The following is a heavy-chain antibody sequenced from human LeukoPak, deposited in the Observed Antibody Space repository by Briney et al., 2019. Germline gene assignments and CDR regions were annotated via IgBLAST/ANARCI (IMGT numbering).Heavy chain of an antibody. V-gene: IGHV3-30*18. CDR1: GFTFSSYG. J-gene: IGHJ5*02. CDR3: AKDLSRGYCSSTSCYNWFDP. CDR2: ISYDGSNK. D-gene: IGHD2-2*01. Sequence: PGRSLRLSCAASGFTFSSYGMHWVRQAPGKGLEWVAVISYDGSNKYYADSVKGRFTISRDNSKNTLYLQMNGLRAEDTAVYYCAKDLSRGYCSSTSCYNWFDPWGQGTLVTVSS.